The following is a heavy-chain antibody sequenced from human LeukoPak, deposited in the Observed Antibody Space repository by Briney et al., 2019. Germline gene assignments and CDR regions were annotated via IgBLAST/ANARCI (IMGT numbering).Heavy chain of an antibody. D-gene: IGHD3-22*01. CDR3: ATYYDSIGYRFDY. CDR2: VLHSGST. V-gene: IGHV4-4*02. J-gene: IGHJ4*01. CDR1: GGSVSSNNW. Sequence: TLSLTCTVSGGSVSSNNWWSWVRQPPGKGLEWIGEVLHSGSTNSNPSLKSRVTMSIDKSKNQYSLKLTSVTAADTAVYYCATYYDSIGYRFDYWGQGTLVTVSS.